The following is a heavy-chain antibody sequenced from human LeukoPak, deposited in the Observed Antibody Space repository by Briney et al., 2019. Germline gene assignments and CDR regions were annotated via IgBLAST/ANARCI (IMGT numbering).Heavy chain of an antibody. J-gene: IGHJ4*02. CDR3: ARRPGEYGGNDFDY. V-gene: IGHV4-39*01. D-gene: IGHD4/OR15-4a*01. Sequence: TASETLSLTCTVSGGSISSRIDYWGWIRQPPGKGLEWIGSIYYTGSTHYNPSLKSRVTISVDTSKNQLSLKLSSVTAADTAVYYCARRPGEYGGNDFDYWGQGTLVTVSS. CDR1: GGSISSRIDY. CDR2: IYYTGST.